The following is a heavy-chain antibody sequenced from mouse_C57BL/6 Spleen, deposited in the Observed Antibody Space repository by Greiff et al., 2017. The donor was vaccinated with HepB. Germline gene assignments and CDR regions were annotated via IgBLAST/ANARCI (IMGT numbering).Heavy chain of an antibody. J-gene: IGHJ2*01. CDR1: GYTFTSYW. CDR2: IDPSDSET. CDR3: ARFTFYYGSGNFDY. D-gene: IGHD1-1*01. V-gene: IGHV1-52*01. Sequence: QVQLQQPGAELVRPGSSVKLSCKASGYTFTSYWMHWVKQRPIQGLEWIGNIDPSDSETHYNQKFKDKATLTVDKSSSTAYMQLSSLTSEDSAVYYCARFTFYYGSGNFDYWGQGTTLTVSS.